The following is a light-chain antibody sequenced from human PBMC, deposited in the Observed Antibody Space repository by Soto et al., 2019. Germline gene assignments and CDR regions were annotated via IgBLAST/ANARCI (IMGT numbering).Light chain of an antibody. CDR2: AAS. V-gene: IGKV1-8*01. CDR1: QGISSY. CDR3: QQYYTYPRT. J-gene: IGKJ1*01. Sequence: AIRMTQSPSSFSASTGDRVTITCRASQGISSYLAWYQQKPGKAPKILIYAASTLQSGVPSRFSGSGSGTDFNLTISCLQSEDFATYYCQQYYTYPRTFGQGTKVEIK.